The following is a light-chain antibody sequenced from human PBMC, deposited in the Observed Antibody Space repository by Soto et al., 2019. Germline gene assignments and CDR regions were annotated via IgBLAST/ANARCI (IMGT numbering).Light chain of an antibody. Sequence: ALTQPRSVSGSPGQSVTISCTGTSSDVGGYNYVSWYQQHPGKAPKLMIYDVSKRPSGVPDRFSGSKSGNTASLTISGLQAEDEADYYCCSYAGSYVFGGGTKVTVL. CDR2: DVS. J-gene: IGLJ2*01. V-gene: IGLV2-11*01. CDR3: CSYAGSYV. CDR1: SSDVGGYNY.